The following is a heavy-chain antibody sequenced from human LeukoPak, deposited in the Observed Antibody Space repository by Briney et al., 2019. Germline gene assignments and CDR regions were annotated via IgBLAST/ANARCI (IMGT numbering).Heavy chain of an antibody. CDR1: GYTFTSYA. V-gene: IGHV1-3*01. Sequence: ASVKVSCKASGYTFTSYAMHWVRQAPGQRLEWMGWINAGNGNTKYSQKFQGRVTITRDTSASTAYMGLSSLRSEDTAVYYCARLDYYYYGMDVWGQGTTVTVSS. J-gene: IGHJ6*02. CDR3: ARLDYYYYGMDV. CDR2: INAGNGNT.